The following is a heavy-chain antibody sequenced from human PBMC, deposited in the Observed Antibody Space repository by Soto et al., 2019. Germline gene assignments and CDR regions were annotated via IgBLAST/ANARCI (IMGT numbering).Heavy chain of an antibody. CDR3: AKEERWYYDSSGSPR. CDR2: ISGSGGST. V-gene: IGHV3-23*01. CDR1: GFTFSGYA. Sequence: EVQLLESGGGLVQPGGSLRLSCAASGFTFSGYAMSWVRQAPGKGLEWVSAISGSGGSTYYADSVKGRCTISRDNSKNTLYLQMNSLRAEDTAVYYCAKEERWYYDSSGSPRWGQGTLVTVSS. J-gene: IGHJ4*02. D-gene: IGHD3-22*01.